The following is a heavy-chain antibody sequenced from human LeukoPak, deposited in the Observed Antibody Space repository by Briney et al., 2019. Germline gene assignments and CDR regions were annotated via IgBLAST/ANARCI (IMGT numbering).Heavy chain of an antibody. V-gene: IGHV3-74*01. D-gene: IGHD4-17*01. CDR2: INSDGTTT. CDR1: GFTFGNYW. CDR3: ARDEYGDYVFDY. J-gene: IGHJ4*02. Sequence: GGSLRLSCVGSGFTFGNYWMHWVRQAQGKGLVWVSRINSDGTTTSYADFVQGRFTISRDNAKNTLNLQMNSLTGEDTGVYYCARDEYGDYVFDYWGQGSLVSVSS.